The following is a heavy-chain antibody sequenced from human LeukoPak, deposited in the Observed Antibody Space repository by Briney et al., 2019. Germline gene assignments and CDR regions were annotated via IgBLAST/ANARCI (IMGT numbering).Heavy chain of an antibody. J-gene: IGHJ4*02. V-gene: IGHV3-11*01. CDR1: GFTFSDYY. CDR3: ANGYSYVRTY. CDR2: MSSSGSII. Sequence: GGSLRLSCAASGFTFSDYYMSWIRQAPGKGLEWLSYMSSSGSIIWYADSVKGRFTISRDNAKNSLYLQMSSLRAEDTAVYYCANGYSYVRTYWGQGTLVTVSS. D-gene: IGHD5-18*01.